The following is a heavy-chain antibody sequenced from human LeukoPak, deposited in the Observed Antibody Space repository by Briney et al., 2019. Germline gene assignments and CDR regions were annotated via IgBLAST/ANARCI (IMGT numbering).Heavy chain of an antibody. V-gene: IGHV3-66*01. D-gene: IGHD6-13*01. J-gene: IGHJ4*02. CDR2: IYSGGST. Sequence: GGSLRLSCAASEFSVGSNYMTWVRQAPGKGLEWVSLIYSGGSTYYADSVKGRFTISRDNSKNTLYLQMNSLRAEDTAVYYCARYRKGSWLTPLFDYWGLGTLVTVSS. CDR3: ARYRKGSWLTPLFDY. CDR1: EFSVGSNY.